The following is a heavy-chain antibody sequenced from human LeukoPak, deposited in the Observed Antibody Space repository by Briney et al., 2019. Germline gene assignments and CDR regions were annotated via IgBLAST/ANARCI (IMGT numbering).Heavy chain of an antibody. CDR1: GYTFTGYY. CDR3: ARDLPYSSGWYGAFDI. J-gene: IGHJ3*02. V-gene: IGHV1-2*02. Sequence: ASVKVSCKASGYTFTGYYIQWVRQAPGQGLEWMGWINPHSGGTNYAQEFQGRVTMTRDTSISTAYMELSRLGSDDTAVYYCARDLPYSSGWYGAFDIWGQGTMVTVSS. D-gene: IGHD6-19*01. CDR2: INPHSGGT.